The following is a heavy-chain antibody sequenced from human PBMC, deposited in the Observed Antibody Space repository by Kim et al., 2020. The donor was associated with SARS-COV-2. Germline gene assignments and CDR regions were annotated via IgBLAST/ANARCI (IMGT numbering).Heavy chain of an antibody. CDR3: AREIEH. J-gene: IGHJ4*02. CDR2: YHSGST. D-gene: IGHD2-21*01. V-gene: IGHV4-4*02. Sequence: YHSGSTNYNPSLKSRVTISVDKSKNQFSLKLSSVTAADTAVYYCAREIEHWGQGTLVTVSS.